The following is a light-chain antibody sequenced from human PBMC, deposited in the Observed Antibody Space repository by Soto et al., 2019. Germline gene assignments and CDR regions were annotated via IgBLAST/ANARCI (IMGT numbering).Light chain of an antibody. J-gene: IGKJ1*01. V-gene: IGKV1-27*01. CDR2: AAS. CDR1: QGISNY. Sequence: DIQMTQSPSSLSASVRDRGTITCRASQGISNYLAWYQQKPGKVPKLLIYAASTLQSGVPSRFSGSGSGTDFTLTISSLQPEDVATYYCQKYNSAPLASFGQGTKVEIK. CDR3: QKYNSAPLAS.